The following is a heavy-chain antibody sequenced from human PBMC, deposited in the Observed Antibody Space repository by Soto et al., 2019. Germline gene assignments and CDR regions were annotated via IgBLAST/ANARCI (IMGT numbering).Heavy chain of an antibody. CDR1: GFSVSYNS. CDR3: ARDAVYSDILTGSPRGHGMDV. CDR2: IYSGGST. V-gene: IGHV3-53*02. Sequence: VQLVETGGGLIQPGGSLRLSCEVTGFSVSYNSMTWVRQAPGEGLEWVSVIYSGGSTYYADSVKGRFTISRDASKKMVYLQMNSLRPEDTAVYYCARDAVYSDILTGSPRGHGMDVWGQGTTVTVSS. J-gene: IGHJ6*02. D-gene: IGHD3-9*01.